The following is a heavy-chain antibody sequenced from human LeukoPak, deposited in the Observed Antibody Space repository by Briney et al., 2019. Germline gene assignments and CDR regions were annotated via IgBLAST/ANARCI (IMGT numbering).Heavy chain of an antibody. Sequence: GESLKISCKGSGFQFTSYWIGWVRQTPGKGLEWMGFIWPGDSETTYNPPFQGQVTVSADTSSSTAYLQWSSLKASDTAIYYCARSITGYSSSWRYWGQGTLVTVSS. CDR3: ARSITGYSSSWRY. CDR2: IWPGDSET. J-gene: IGHJ4*02. CDR1: GFQFTSYW. D-gene: IGHD6-13*01. V-gene: IGHV5-51*01.